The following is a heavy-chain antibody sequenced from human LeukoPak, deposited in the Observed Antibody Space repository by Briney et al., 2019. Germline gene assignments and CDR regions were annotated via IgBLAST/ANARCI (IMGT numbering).Heavy chain of an antibody. V-gene: IGHV3-66*01. CDR3: ASEEGNWFDP. CDR2: IYSGGST. CDR1: GITLSNY. Sequence: GGSLRLSCAVSGITLSNYMSWVRQAPGKGLEWVSVIYSGGSTYYADSVKGRFTISRDNSKNTLYLQMNSLRAEDTAVNYCASEEGNWFDPWGQGTLVTVSS. J-gene: IGHJ5*02.